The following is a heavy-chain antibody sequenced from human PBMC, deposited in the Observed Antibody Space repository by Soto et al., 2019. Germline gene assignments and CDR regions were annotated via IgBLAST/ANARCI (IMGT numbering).Heavy chain of an antibody. Sequence: PSETLSLTCTVSGGSISSGGYYWSWIRQHPGKGLEWIGYIYYSGSTYYNPSLKSRVTISVDTSKNQFSLKLSSATAADTAVYYCASTVAIGCSGGSCYYYYGMDVWGQGTTVTVSS. CDR2: IYYSGST. V-gene: IGHV4-31*03. D-gene: IGHD2-15*01. CDR3: ASTVAIGCSGGSCYYYYGMDV. J-gene: IGHJ6*02. CDR1: GGSISSGGYY.